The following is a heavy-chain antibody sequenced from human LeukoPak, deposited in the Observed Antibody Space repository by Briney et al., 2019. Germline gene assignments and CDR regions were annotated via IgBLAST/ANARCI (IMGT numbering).Heavy chain of an antibody. V-gene: IGHV3-53*01. CDR2: IYSGGST. CDR1: GFTLSSNY. J-gene: IGHJ4*02. CDR3: ARARTYGSGSYYNDY. Sequence: GGSLRLSCAASGFTLSSNYMSWVRQAPGKGLEWVSVIYSGGSTYYADSVKGRFTISRDNSKNTLYLQMNSLRAEDTAVYYCARARTYGSGSYYNDYWGQGTLVTVSS. D-gene: IGHD3-10*01.